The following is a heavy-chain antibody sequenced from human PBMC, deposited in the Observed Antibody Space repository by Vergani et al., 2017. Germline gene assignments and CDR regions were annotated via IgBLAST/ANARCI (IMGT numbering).Heavy chain of an antibody. CDR2: IYYSGST. CDR1: GFTFSDYY. J-gene: IGHJ4*02. Sequence: QVQLVESGGGLVKPGGSLRLSCAASGFTFSDYYMSWIRQPPGKGLDWIGYIYYSGSTYYNPSLKSRVTISVDTSKNQFSLKLSSVTAADTAVYYCARDLGFWSGYLDWGQGTLVTVSS. V-gene: IGHV4-30-4*08. D-gene: IGHD3-3*01. CDR3: ARDLGFWSGYLD.